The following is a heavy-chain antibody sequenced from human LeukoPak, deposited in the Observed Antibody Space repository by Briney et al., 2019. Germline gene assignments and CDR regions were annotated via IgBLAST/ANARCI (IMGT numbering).Heavy chain of an antibody. D-gene: IGHD5-24*01. J-gene: IGHJ4*02. V-gene: IGHV1-46*01. CDR3: ARVVTRRDGYNLIEQDY. CDR2: INPSGGST. CDR1: GYTFTSYY. Sequence: ASVKVSCKASGYTFTSYYMHWVRQAPGQGLEWMGIINPSGGSTSYAQKFQGRVTMTRDMSTSTVYMELSSLRSEDTAVYYCARVVTRRDGYNLIEQDYWGQGTLVTVSS.